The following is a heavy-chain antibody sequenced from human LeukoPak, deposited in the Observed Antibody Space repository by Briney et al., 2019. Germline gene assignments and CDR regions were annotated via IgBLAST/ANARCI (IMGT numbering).Heavy chain of an antibody. CDR3: ARDYNWGTDY. Sequence: PGGSLRLSCVASGFTFRSYAMSWVRQAPGKGLEWVSVISGSGGSTYYADSVKGRFTLSRDNSKNTVDLQMNSLRAEDTALYYCARDYNWGTDYWGQGTLVTVSS. D-gene: IGHD7-27*01. V-gene: IGHV3-23*01. J-gene: IGHJ4*02. CDR1: GFTFRSYA. CDR2: ISGSGGST.